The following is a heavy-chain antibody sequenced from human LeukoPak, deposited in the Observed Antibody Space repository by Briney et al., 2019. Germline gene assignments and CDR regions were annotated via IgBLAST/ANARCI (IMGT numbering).Heavy chain of an antibody. CDR2: IYNSGST. CDR3: AKSWRPRRWPDSFDP. D-gene: IGHD5-24*01. Sequence: SETLSLTCTVSDDSVSSDNYYWSWIRQPPGKGLEWIGYIYNSGSTNHNPSLRSRVTISVDTSKNQFSLKLSSVTAADTAVYYCAKSWRPRRWPDSFDPWGQGTLVTVSS. J-gene: IGHJ5*02. CDR1: DDSVSSDNYY. V-gene: IGHV4-61*01.